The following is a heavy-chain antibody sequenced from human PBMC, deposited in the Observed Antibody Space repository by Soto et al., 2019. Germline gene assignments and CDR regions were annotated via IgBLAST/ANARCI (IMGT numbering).Heavy chain of an antibody. D-gene: IGHD4-17*01. J-gene: IGHJ4*02. CDR3: AAEIPYGDYSFDY. V-gene: IGHV3-48*01. CDR1: GFTFSSYS. Sequence: EVQLVESGGGLVQPGGSLRLSCAASGFTFSSYSMNWVRQAPGKGLEWVSYINTGSSNIKYADSVKGRFTISRDNAKNSLFLQMNSLRVEDTAVYYCAAEIPYGDYSFDYWGRGALVTVSS. CDR2: INTGSSNI.